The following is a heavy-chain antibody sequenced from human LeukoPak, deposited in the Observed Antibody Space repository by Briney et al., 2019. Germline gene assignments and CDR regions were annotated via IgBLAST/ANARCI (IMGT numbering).Heavy chain of an antibody. D-gene: IGHD3-22*01. CDR3: ARVRSSGYFDY. Sequence: KAGGSLRLSCAASGFTFSSYWMSWVRQAPGKGLEWVSVIYRGASTAYADSVKGRFTISRDNDQNKVLLQMNRLRGEDTAMYYCARVRSSGYFDYWGQGILVTVSS. V-gene: IGHV3-53*01. J-gene: IGHJ4*02. CDR2: IYRGAST. CDR1: GFTFSSYW.